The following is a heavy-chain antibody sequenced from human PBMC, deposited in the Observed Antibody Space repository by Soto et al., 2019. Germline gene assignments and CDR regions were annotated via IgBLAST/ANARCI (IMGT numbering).Heavy chain of an antibody. CDR1: GGSIRGYY. CDR3: AREVAAPGTNNYDH. J-gene: IGHJ4*02. CDR2: IYYSGTT. V-gene: IGHV4-59*01. Sequence: SETLSLTCSVSGGSIRGYYWTWIRQSPGKGLEWIGYIYYSGTTKYNPSLKSRVTISVDTSKNQFSLKVNSVTAADTAVYYCAREVAAPGTNNYDHWGQGTLVTVSS. D-gene: IGHD6-13*01.